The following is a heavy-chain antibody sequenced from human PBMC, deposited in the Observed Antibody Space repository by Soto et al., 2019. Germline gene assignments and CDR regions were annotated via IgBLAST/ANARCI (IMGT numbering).Heavy chain of an antibody. CDR1: GLTFSSYG. CDR3: AKDRGDSSGSDY. V-gene: IGHV3-30*18. J-gene: IGHJ4*02. Sequence: LRLSCAASGLTFSSYGMHWVRQAPGKGLEWVAVISYDGSNKYYADSVKGRFTISRDNSKNTLYLQMNSLRAEDTAVYYCAKDRGDSSGSDYWGQGTLVTVSS. CDR2: ISYDGSNK. D-gene: IGHD3-22*01.